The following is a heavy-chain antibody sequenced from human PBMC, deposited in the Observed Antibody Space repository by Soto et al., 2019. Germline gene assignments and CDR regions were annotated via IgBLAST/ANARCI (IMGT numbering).Heavy chain of an antibody. CDR2: ITPTGVT. CDR3: ARTDKFNSQSSGWANRFDC. D-gene: IGHD6-19*01. Sequence: EMQLLESGGDLVQPGGSLRLFCAASGFTFSNYAMTWVRQAPGEGLEWVSTITPTGVTYYGDTVKGRFTISRDNSKSTLFLQMNSLRAEDTAIYYCARTDKFNSQSSGWANRFDCWGQGTLVTVSS. J-gene: IGHJ4*02. V-gene: IGHV3-23*01. CDR1: GFTFSNYA.